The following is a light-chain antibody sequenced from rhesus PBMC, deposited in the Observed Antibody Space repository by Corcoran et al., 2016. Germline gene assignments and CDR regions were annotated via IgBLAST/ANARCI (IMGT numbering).Light chain of an antibody. CDR3: RQYHKAPPLT. J-gene: IGKJ4*01. CDR2: KAS. CDR1: QSISSW. V-gene: IGKV1-16*01. Sequence: DIQMTQSPSSLSAFVGDKVTITRQASQSISSWLVWYQQKPGKAPKPLIYKASRWESGVPSRFGGSGSGTDFTLPISSLRPADFATYYCRQYHKAPPLTFGEGTKVELK.